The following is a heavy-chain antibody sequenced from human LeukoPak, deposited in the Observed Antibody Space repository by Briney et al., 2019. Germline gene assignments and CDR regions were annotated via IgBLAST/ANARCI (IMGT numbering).Heavy chain of an antibody. CDR2: IEGDGNRI. CDR1: GFTLSAYW. CDR3: TRDWRNLGYDY. V-gene: IGHV3-74*01. D-gene: IGHD5-12*01. J-gene: IGHJ4*02. Sequence: PGGSLRLSCAASGFTLSAYWMHWVRQAPGRGLMGVSRIEGDGNRITYADSVKGRFTISRDNAKNTLYLQMNSLRAEDTAVYYCTRDWRNLGYDYWGQGTLVTVSS.